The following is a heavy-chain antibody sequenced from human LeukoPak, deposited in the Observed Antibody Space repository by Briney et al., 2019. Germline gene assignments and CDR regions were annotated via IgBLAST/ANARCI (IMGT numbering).Heavy chain of an antibody. CDR1: EFTFSVYT. Sequence: GSLSLSCTASEFTFSVYTMNWVRQAPGKGLEWVSSISPSSSSIYYADSVRGRFTVSRDNAKKSLSLQMNSLRVEDTAIYYCARETYNDFWSGLNWFDPWGQGTLVTVSS. V-gene: IGHV3-21*01. CDR3: ARETYNDFWSGLNWFDP. CDR2: ISPSSSSI. D-gene: IGHD3-3*01. J-gene: IGHJ5*02.